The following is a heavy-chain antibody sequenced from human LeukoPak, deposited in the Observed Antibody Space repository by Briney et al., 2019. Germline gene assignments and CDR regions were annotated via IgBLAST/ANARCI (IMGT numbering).Heavy chain of an antibody. CDR2: IIPIFGTA. V-gene: IGHV1-69*06. D-gene: IGHD6-19*01. CDR3: ARDRVAGTGYYYYYMDV. CDR1: GGTFSSYA. J-gene: IGHJ6*03. Sequence: SVKVSCKASGGTFSSYAISWVGQAPGQGLEWMGGIIPIFGTANYAQKFQGRVTITADKSTSTAYMELSSLRSEDTAVYYCARDRVAGTGYYYYYMDVWGKGTTVTVSS.